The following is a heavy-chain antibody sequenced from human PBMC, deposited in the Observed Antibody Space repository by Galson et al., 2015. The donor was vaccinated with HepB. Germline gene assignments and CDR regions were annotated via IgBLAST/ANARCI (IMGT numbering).Heavy chain of an antibody. CDR3: ARLPRNLAARPKFDP. CDR1: GYSFTSYW. D-gene: IGHD6-6*01. J-gene: IGHJ5*02. V-gene: IGHV5-51*01. CDR2: IYPGDSDT. Sequence: QSGAEVKKPGESLKISCKGSGYSFTSYWIGWVRQMPGKGLEWMGIIYPGDSDTRYSPSFQGQVTISADKSISTAYLQWSSLKASDTAIYYCARLPRNLAARPKFDPWGQGTLVTVFS.